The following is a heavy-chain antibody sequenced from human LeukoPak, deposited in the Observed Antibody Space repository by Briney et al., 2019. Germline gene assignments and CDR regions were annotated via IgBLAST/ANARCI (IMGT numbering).Heavy chain of an antibody. D-gene: IGHD3-22*01. CDR3: ARGQGDSSGYYSLDY. CDR2: IYPGDSDT. J-gene: IGHJ4*02. Sequence: GESLKISCKGSGYSVNSYWIGWVRQMPGKGLEWMGIIYPGDSDTRYSPSFQGQVTISADKSISTAYLQWSSLKASDTSMYSCARGQGDSSGYYSLDYWGQGTLVTVSS. CDR1: GYSVNSYW. V-gene: IGHV5-51*01.